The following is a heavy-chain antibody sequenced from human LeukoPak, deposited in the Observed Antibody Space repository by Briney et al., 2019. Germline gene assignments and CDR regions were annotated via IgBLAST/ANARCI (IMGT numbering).Heavy chain of an antibody. Sequence: ASVKVSCKASGYTFTRYTINWVRQAPGQGLERMGWYNTNTESPTYAQGFTGRFVFSLDTSVSTAYLQISSLKAEDTAVYYCARLLTPFSGYSYGAPYFAHWGQGTLVTVSS. V-gene: IGHV7-4-1*02. CDR2: YNTNTESP. J-gene: IGHJ4*02. CDR3: ARLLTPFSGYSYGAPYFAH. CDR1: GYTFTRYT. D-gene: IGHD5-18*01.